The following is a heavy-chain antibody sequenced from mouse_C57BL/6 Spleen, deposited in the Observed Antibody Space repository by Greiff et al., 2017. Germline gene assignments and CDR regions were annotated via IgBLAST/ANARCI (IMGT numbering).Heavy chain of an antibody. V-gene: IGHV1-81*01. CDR2: IYPRSGNT. CDR3: ARRATDAMDY. Sequence: VQLQQSGAELARPGASVKLSCKASGYTFTSYGISWVKQRTGQGLEWIGEIYPRSGNTYYNEKFKGKATLTADKSSSTAYMERRSLTAEDSAVYFCARRATDAMDYWGQGTSVTVSS. CDR1: GYTFTSYG. D-gene: IGHD3-1*01. J-gene: IGHJ4*01.